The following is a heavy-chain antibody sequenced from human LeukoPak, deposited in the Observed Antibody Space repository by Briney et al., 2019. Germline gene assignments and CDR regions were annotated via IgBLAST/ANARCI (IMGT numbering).Heavy chain of an antibody. V-gene: IGHV4-61*02. CDR1: GGSISSGSYS. Sequence: SQTLSLTCTVSGGSISSGSYSWSWIRQPAGKGLEWIGRFYTSGSTNYNPSLKSRVTISADTSNNQFSLKLSSVTAADTAVYYCARLGPYCGGDCPFDYWGQGTLVTVSS. J-gene: IGHJ4*02. D-gene: IGHD2-21*02. CDR2: FYTSGST. CDR3: ARLGPYCGGDCPFDY.